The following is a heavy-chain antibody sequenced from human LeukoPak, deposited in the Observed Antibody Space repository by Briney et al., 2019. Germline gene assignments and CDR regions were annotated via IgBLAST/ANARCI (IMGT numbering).Heavy chain of an antibody. CDR1: GYTFTGYY. V-gene: IGHV1-2*04. CDR3: ARGPPGYSSGWHFDY. Sequence: ASVKVSCKASGYTFTGYYMHWVRQAPGQGLEWMGWINPNSGGTNYAQKFQGWVTMTRDTSISTAYMELSRLRSDDTAVYYCARGPPGYSSGWHFDYWGQGTLVTVSS. CDR2: INPNSGGT. D-gene: IGHD6-19*01. J-gene: IGHJ4*02.